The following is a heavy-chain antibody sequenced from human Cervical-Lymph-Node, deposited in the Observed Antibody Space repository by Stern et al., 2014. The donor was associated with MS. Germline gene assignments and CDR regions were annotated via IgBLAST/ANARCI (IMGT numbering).Heavy chain of an antibody. CDR1: GYTFTHYP. Sequence: VHLGESGSELKKPGASVKVSCKTSGYTFTHYPINWVRQAPGQGLEWMGWINTNTGNSTYAQGFTGRFVFSLDTSVSTAYLQISSLKAEDTAVYFCARDFVDTPMVTRSDYFDLWGQGTLVTVSS. V-gene: IGHV7-4-1*02. J-gene: IGHJ4*02. D-gene: IGHD5-18*01. CDR2: INTNTGNS. CDR3: ARDFVDTPMVTRSDYFDL.